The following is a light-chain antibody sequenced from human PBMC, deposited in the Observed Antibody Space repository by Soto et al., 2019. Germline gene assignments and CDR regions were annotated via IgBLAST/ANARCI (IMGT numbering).Light chain of an antibody. CDR3: QSYDSGLSGSV. J-gene: IGLJ3*02. CDR2: GNS. CDR1: SSNIGAGYD. Sequence: QPVLTQPPSVSGAPGQRVTISCTGSSSNIGAGYDVHWYQQLPGTAPKLLMYGNSNRPSGVPDRFSGSKSGTSASLAITGLQAEDEAHYYCQSYDSGLSGSVFGGGTKLTVL. V-gene: IGLV1-40*01.